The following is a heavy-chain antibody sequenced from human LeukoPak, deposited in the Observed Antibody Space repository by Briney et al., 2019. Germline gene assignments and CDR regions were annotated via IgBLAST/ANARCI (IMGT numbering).Heavy chain of an antibody. CDR1: GGSISSGGYY. CDR3: ARGIGHCSGGSCYPDY. D-gene: IGHD2-15*01. J-gene: IGHJ4*02. Sequence: SETLSLTCTVSGGSISSGGYYWSWIRQHPGKDLEWIGYIYYSGSTYYNPSLKSRVTISVDTSKNQFSLKLSSVTAADTAVYYCARGIGHCSGGSCYPDYWGQRTLVTVSS. V-gene: IGHV4-31*03. CDR2: IYYSGST.